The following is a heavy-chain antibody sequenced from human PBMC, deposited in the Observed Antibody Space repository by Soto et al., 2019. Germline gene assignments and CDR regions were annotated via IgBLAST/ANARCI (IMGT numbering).Heavy chain of an antibody. Sequence: QVHLVQSGAEVKKPGASVKVSCKGSGYAFTTYGITWVRQAPGQGLEWMGWISAHNGNTIYAQKLQGRVTVTRDTSTSTAYMELMSLQSDETAVYYCARGRYGDYSGQGALVTVSS. V-gene: IGHV1-18*01. CDR1: GYAFTTYG. CDR2: ISAHNGNT. CDR3: ARGRYGDY. J-gene: IGHJ4*02. D-gene: IGHD1-1*01.